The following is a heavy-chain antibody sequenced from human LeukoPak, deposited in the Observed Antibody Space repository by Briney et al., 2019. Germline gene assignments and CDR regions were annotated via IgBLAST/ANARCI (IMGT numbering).Heavy chain of an antibody. D-gene: IGHD7-27*01. Sequence: SETLSLTCTVSGSSLNSYYWSWIRQPPGKGLGWIGFITHSGGTDFDSSLGGRVTISVDTSKNQFSLRLTSMTAADTAVYFCARGRISNWGFEGTLFDAWGQGALVTVSS. CDR1: GSSLNSYY. CDR2: ITHSGGT. V-gene: IGHV4-59*01. J-gene: IGHJ4*02. CDR3: ARGRISNWGFEGTLFDA.